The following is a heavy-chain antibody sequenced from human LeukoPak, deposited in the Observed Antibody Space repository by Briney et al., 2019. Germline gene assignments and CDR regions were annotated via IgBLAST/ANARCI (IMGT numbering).Heavy chain of an antibody. CDR3: ARGGRIMTDDAFDI. J-gene: IGHJ3*02. V-gene: IGHV1-2*02. CDR2: INPNSGGT. CDR1: GYTFIVYY. D-gene: IGHD3-16*01. Sequence: ASVNVSCKASGYTFIVYYMHWVRQAPGQGLEWMGWINPNSGGTNYAQMFQGRVTMTRDTSISTAYMELSRLRSDDTAVYYCARGGRIMTDDAFDIWGQGTMVTVSS.